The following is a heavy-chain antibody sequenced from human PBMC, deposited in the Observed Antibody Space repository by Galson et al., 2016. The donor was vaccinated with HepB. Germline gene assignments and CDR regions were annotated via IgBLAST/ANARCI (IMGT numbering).Heavy chain of an antibody. CDR2: IKQDGSEK. Sequence: SLRLSCAASGFTFSSYWMSWVRQIPGKGLEWVANIKQDGSEKYYVDSVRGRFTISRDNVKNSLYLQMNSLRAEDTAVYYCVRWSRSHYWGQGTLVTVSP. CDR1: GFTFSSYW. V-gene: IGHV3-7*01. J-gene: IGHJ4*02. D-gene: IGHD3-3*01. CDR3: VRWSRSHY.